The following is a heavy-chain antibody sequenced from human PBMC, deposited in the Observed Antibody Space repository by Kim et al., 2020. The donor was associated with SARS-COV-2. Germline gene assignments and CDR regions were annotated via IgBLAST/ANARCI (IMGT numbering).Heavy chain of an antibody. V-gene: IGHV3-7*03. CDR1: GFTLSRYD. CDR2: INKDGRET. CDR3: ATARVMHV. J-gene: IGHJ6*02. Sequence: GGSLRLSCAASGFTLSRYDMTWVRQAPGKGLVWVANINKDGRETNYVDSVKGRCTISRDNAKNTLYLQMNSLRAEDTADYYCATARVMHVWGQGTTVNVS.